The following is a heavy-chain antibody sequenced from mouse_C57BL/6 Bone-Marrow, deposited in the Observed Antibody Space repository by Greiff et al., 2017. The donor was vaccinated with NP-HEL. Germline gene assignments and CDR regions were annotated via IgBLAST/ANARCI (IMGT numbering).Heavy chain of an antibody. CDR1: GFTFSSYA. CDR3: AREGYGSIGEY. Sequence: EVQLVESGGGLVKPGGSLKLSCAASGFTFSSYAMSWVRQTPEKRLEWVATISDGGSYTYYPDNVKGRFTISRDNAKNNLYLQMSHLKSEDTAMYYCAREGYGSIGEYRGQGTTLTVSS. V-gene: IGHV5-4*01. D-gene: IGHD1-1*01. CDR2: ISDGGSYT. J-gene: IGHJ2*01.